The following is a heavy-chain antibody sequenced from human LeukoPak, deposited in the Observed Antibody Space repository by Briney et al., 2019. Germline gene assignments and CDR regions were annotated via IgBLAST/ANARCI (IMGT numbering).Heavy chain of an antibody. Sequence: GGSLRLSCAASGFTFSSYGMHWVRQAPGKGPEWVAVIWYDGKKKYYADSVKGRFTISRDSSKNTLYLQMDSLGAEDTALYYCAKANGYNNGRFDFWGQGILITVSS. J-gene: IGHJ4*02. D-gene: IGHD5-18*01. CDR1: GFTFSSYG. V-gene: IGHV3-33*06. CDR3: AKANGYNNGRFDF. CDR2: IWYDGKKK.